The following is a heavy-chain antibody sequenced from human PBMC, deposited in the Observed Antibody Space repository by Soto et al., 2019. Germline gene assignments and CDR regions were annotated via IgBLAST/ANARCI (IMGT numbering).Heavy chain of an antibody. J-gene: IGHJ3*02. CDR3: ARGVRTRGAFDI. CDR2: IYYSGST. Sequence: SETLSLTCTVSGDSISSYYWSWIRQPPGKGLEWIGYIYYSGSTNYNPSLKSRVTISVDTSKNQFSLKLSSVTAADTAVYYCARGVRTRGAFDIWGQGTMVTVSS. V-gene: IGHV4-59*01. CDR1: GDSISSYY.